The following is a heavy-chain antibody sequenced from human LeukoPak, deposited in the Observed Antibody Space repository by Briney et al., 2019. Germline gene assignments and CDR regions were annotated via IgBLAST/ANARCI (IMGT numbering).Heavy chain of an antibody. CDR2: IYSGGAT. J-gene: IGHJ4*02. CDR3: ASEDYGGKGDF. CDR1: GFTVSSTY. D-gene: IGHD4-23*01. V-gene: IGHV3-53*01. Sequence: GGSLRLSCAASGFTVSSTYMSWVRQAPGKGLEWVSVIYSGGATYYADSVKGRFTISRGNSKNTLYLQMNSLRAEDTALYYCASEDYGGKGDFWGQGTLVTVSS.